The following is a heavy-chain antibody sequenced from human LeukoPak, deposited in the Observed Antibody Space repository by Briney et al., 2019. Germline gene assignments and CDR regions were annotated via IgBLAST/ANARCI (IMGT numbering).Heavy chain of an antibody. CDR2: IKQDGSEK. J-gene: IGHJ4*02. CDR3: ATDPAAGTRTGY. Sequence: GGSLSLSCAASGFTFSSYWMRGVRQAPGKGLEWVANIKQDGSEKYYVDSVKGRFTSSRDNAKNSLYLQMNSLRAEDTAVYYCATDPAAGTRTGYWGQGTLVTVSS. CDR1: GFTFSSYW. D-gene: IGHD6-13*01. V-gene: IGHV3-7*04.